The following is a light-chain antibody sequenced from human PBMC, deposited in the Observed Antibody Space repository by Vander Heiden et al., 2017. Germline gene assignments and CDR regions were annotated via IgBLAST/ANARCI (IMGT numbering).Light chain of an antibody. CDR2: LGS. V-gene: IGKV2-28*01. CDR3: MQALQTPFT. CDR1: QSLLHSNGYNY. J-gene: IGKJ5*01. Sequence: DIVMTQSPLSLPVTPGEPASISCRSSQSLLHSNGYNYLDWYLQKPGQSPQLLIYLGSNRASGVPDRFSGSGSGTDFTLKIRRVEAEDVGVYYGMQALQTPFTFGQGTRLEIK.